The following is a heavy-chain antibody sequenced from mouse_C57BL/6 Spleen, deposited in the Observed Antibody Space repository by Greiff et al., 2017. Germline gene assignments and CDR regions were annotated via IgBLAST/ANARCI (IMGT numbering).Heavy chain of an antibody. CDR1: GYTFTSYD. Sequence: QVHVKQSGPELVKPGASVKLSCKASGYTFTSYDINWVKQRPGQGLEWIGWIYPRDGSTKYNEKFKGKATLTVDTSSSTAYMELHSLTSEDSAVYFCARGIYYDSDLGYFDVWGTGTTVTVSS. V-gene: IGHV1-85*01. CDR2: IYPRDGST. J-gene: IGHJ1*03. CDR3: ARGIYYDSDLGYFDV. D-gene: IGHD2-4*01.